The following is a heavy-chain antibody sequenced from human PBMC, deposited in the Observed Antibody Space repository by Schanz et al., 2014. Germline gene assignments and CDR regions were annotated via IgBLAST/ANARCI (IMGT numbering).Heavy chain of an antibody. J-gene: IGHJ3*02. D-gene: IGHD1-1*01. Sequence: VQLLESGGALEQPGGSLRLSCAASGITFSDYAMSWVRQAPGKGLEWVAVTSSDGSLKYYADSVKGRFTISRDNSRDTVYLQMNSLRADDTAVYYCVVALAGNAFDMWGQGTMVTVSS. CDR3: VVALAGNAFDM. CDR2: TSSDGSLK. CDR1: GITFSDYA. V-gene: IGHV3-30*04.